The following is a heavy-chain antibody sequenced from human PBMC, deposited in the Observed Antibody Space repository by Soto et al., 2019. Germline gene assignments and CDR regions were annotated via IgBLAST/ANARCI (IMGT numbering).Heavy chain of an antibody. Sequence: QVQLVQSGAEVREPGASVKVSCKASGYTFTNYDINWLRQSTGQGLEWMGWMNPNTGNTGYAQKFQGRVTMTRNTSITTAYIELSNLRSEDTAVFYCASGRSNYFDYWGQGPLVTVSS. CDR2: MNPNTGNT. V-gene: IGHV1-8*01. CDR1: GYTFTNYD. J-gene: IGHJ4*02. CDR3: ASGRSNYFDY.